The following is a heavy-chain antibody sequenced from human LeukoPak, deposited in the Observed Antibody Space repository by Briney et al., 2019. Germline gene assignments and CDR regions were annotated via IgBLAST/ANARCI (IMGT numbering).Heavy chain of an antibody. CDR2: ISSSSSYI. CDR3: ARDLWQRRTGYYFDY. D-gene: IGHD6-25*01. V-gene: IGHV3-21*01. Sequence: KPGGSLRLSCAASGFTFSSYSMNWVRQAPGKGLEWVSSISSSSSYIYYADSVKGRFTISRDNAKNSLYLQMNSLRAEDTAVYYCARDLWQRRTGYYFDYWGQGTLVTVSS. J-gene: IGHJ4*02. CDR1: GFTFSSYS.